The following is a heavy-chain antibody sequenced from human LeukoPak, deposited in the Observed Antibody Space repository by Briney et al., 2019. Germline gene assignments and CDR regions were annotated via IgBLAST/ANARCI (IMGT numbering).Heavy chain of an antibody. J-gene: IGHJ6*02. V-gene: IGHV4-39*07. Sequence: SETLSLTCTVSGGSISSSSYYWGWIRQPPGKGLEWIGSIYYSGSTYYNPSLKSRVTISVDTSKNQFSLKLSSVTAADTGVYYCARLNYYYGMDVWGQGTTVTVSS. CDR3: ARLNYYYGMDV. CDR2: IYYSGST. CDR1: GGSISSSSYY.